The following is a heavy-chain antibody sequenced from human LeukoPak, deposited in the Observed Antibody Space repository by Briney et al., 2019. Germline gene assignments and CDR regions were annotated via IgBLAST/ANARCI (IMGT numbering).Heavy chain of an antibody. CDR3: AREVLPQEAFDY. Sequence: GGSLRLSCAASGFTFSSYAMHWVRQAPGKGLEWVAVISYDGSKKYYADSVKGRFTISRDNSKNTLYLQMNSLRAEDTAVYYCAREVLPQEAFDYWGQGTLVTVSS. J-gene: IGHJ4*02. V-gene: IGHV3-30-3*01. CDR2: ISYDGSKK. CDR1: GFTFSSYA.